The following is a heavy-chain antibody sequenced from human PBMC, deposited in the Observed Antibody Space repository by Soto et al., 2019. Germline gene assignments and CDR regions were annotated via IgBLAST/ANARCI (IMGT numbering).Heavy chain of an antibody. J-gene: IGHJ4*02. D-gene: IGHD5-12*01. V-gene: IGHV1-69*01. Sequence: QVQVVQSGAEVKKPGSSVKVSCKASGGSFSNYAINWVRQAPGQGLEWMGGFIPMVDRPTYEQNFQGRVTITADESTNTADMDMSSLISDDTAVYYWARGREMSTTKFDFDFCGQGTPVSVSS. CDR2: FIPMVDRP. CDR1: GGSFSNYA. CDR3: ARGREMSTTKFDFDF.